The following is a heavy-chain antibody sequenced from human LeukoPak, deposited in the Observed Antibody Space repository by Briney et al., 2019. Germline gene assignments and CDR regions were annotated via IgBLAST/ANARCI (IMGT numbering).Heavy chain of an antibody. CDR3: ARDDRNGDYFDY. CDR2: IWYDGSNK. J-gene: IGHJ4*02. V-gene: IGHV3-33*01. CDR1: GFSFNIYG. Sequence: PGGSLRLSCAASGFSFNIYGMHWVRQAPGKGLEWVAVIWYDGSNKYYADSVKGRFTISRDNSKNTLYLQMNSLRAEDTAVYYCARDDRNGDYFDYWGQGPLVPVS. D-gene: IGHD1-1*01.